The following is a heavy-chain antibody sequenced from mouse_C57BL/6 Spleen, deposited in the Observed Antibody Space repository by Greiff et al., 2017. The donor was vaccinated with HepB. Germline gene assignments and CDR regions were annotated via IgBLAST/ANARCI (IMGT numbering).Heavy chain of an antibody. Sequence: QVQLQQPGAELVKPGASVKMSCKASGYTFTSYWITWVKQRPGQGLEWIGDIYPGSGSTNYNEKFKSKATLTVDTSSSTAYMQRSSLPSEDSAVYYCARGGQLRLYDYWGQGTTLTVSS. CDR1: GYTFTSYW. J-gene: IGHJ2*01. D-gene: IGHD3-2*02. CDR3: ARGGQLRLYDY. CDR2: IYPGSGST. V-gene: IGHV1-55*01.